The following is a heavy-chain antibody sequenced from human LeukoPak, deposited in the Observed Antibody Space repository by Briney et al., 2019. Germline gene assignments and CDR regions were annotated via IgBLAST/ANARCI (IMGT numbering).Heavy chain of an antibody. CDR3: AKGYSSGYGSYWYFDL. D-gene: IGHD3-22*01. Sequence: GGSLRLSCAASGFTFDDYAMHWVRQAPGKGLEWVSGISWNSGSIGYADSVKGRFTISRDNAKNSLYLQMNSLRAEDTALYYCAKGYSSGYGSYWYFDLWGRGTLVTVFS. V-gene: IGHV3-9*01. J-gene: IGHJ2*01. CDR1: GFTFDDYA. CDR2: ISWNSGSI.